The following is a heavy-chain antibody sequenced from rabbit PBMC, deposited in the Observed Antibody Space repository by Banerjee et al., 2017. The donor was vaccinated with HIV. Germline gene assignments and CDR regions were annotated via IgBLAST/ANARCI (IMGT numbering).Heavy chain of an antibody. CDR1: GFSFSSSYW. D-gene: IGHD4-1*01. V-gene: IGHV1S45*01. J-gene: IGHJ4*01. Sequence: QEQLEESGGDLVKPGRSLTLTCTASGFSFSSSYWICWVRQAPGKGLEWIACIYAGSSGSTSYASWAKGRFTISKTSSTTVTLQMTSLTAADTATYFCARDLAGVIGWNFGLWGPGTLVTVS. CDR3: ARDLAGVIGWNFGL. CDR2: IYAGSSGST.